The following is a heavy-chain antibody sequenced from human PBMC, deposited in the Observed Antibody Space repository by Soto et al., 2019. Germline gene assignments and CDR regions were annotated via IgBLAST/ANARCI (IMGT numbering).Heavy chain of an antibody. Sequence: SVKVSCKGSGGTFNRYTITWVRQAPGQGLEWMGRIIPMFGIASYAQNFQGRVTITGDTSTSTVYMELSSLRSEDTAVYYCAREGHYYDSSGLNWFDPWGQGTLVTVSS. CDR2: IIPMFGIA. V-gene: IGHV1-69*04. CDR3: AREGHYYDSSGLNWFDP. J-gene: IGHJ5*02. CDR1: GGTFNRYT. D-gene: IGHD3-22*01.